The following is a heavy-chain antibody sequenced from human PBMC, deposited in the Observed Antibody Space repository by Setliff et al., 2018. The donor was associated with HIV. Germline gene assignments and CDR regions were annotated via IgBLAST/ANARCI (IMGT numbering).Heavy chain of an antibody. CDR1: GGSVINDGYN. V-gene: IGHV4-31*03. D-gene: IGHD3-10*01. J-gene: IGHJ5*01. Sequence: SETLSLTCNVSGGSVINDGYNWCWICQRPGKGLQWIACVSYIGNTYHNPSLKSRLTILVHTSKSYFSLCLTSVTAAGAAVYFCAREVLPGKGGRGWFDPWGQGTLVTSPQ. CDR3: AREVLPGKGGRGWFDP. CDR2: VSYIGNT.